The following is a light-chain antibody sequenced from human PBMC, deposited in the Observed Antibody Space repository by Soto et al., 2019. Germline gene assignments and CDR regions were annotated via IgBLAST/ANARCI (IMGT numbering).Light chain of an antibody. CDR2: GAS. CDR1: QSINSN. CDR3: QQHHNWPLT. Sequence: EIVMTQSPATLSVSAGERATLSCRASQSINSNLAWYQQKPGQAPRLLIFGASTRATGIPARFSGSESGTEFILTISSLQSEDFAVYYCQQHHNWPLTFGQGTRLEIK. J-gene: IGKJ5*01. V-gene: IGKV3D-15*01.